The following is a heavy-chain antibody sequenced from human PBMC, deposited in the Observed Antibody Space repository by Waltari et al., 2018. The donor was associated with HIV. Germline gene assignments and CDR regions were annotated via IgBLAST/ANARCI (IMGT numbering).Heavy chain of an antibody. D-gene: IGHD2-15*01. J-gene: IGHJ4*02. CDR1: GGSISSHY. V-gene: IGHV4-59*11. CDR3: AREAHCSGGTCYRPY. CDR2: IYNNGDT. Sequence: QVQLQESGPGLVKPSETLSLTCTVSGGSISSHYWSWIRQSPGRGLEWIGYIYNNGDTNYSPSFRSRVPISLDTSKSQFFLKLRSVTAADTAVYYCAREAHCSGGTCYRPYWGQGALVTVSS.